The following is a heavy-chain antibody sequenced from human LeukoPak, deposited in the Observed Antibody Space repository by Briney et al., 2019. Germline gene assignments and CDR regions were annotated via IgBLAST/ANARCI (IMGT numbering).Heavy chain of an antibody. Sequence: ASVKVSCKASGYTFTGYYIHWVRQAPGRGFEWMGRIDSNSGGTNYAQNFQGRVTMTRDTSISTVYMELISLRSDDTAVYYCAREMNYDDYRTSDYWGQGTLVTVSS. CDR1: GYTFTGYY. CDR3: AREMNYDDYRTSDY. J-gene: IGHJ4*02. CDR2: IDSNSGGT. V-gene: IGHV1-2*02. D-gene: IGHD4-17*01.